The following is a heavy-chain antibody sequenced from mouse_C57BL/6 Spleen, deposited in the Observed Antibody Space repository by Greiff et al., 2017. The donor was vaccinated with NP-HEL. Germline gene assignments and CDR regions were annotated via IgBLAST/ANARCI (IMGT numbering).Heavy chain of an antibody. V-gene: IGHV1-15*01. CDR2: IDPETGCT. CDR3: TRRPDY. Sequence: QVQLKESGAELVRPGASVTLSCKASGYTFTDYEMHWVKQTPVHGLEWIGAIDPETGCTAYNQKFKGKAILTADKSSSTAYMELRSLTSEDSAVYYCTRRPDYWGQGTTLTVSS. CDR1: GYTFTDYE. J-gene: IGHJ2*01.